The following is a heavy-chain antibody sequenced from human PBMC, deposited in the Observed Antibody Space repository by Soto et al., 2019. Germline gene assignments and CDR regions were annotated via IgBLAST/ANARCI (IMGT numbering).Heavy chain of an antibody. D-gene: IGHD6-19*01. Sequence: EVQLVESGGGLVQAGESLTLSCAASGFKFSDYWMTWVRQAPGKGLEWLANIKTDGSEQYYVPSVRGRFIISRDNAENSLSLQLNSLRSDDTCVYFCARRSTSGLAPFDNGGQGTRVTVS. CDR1: GFKFSDYW. J-gene: IGHJ4*02. CDR3: ARRSTSGLAPFDN. V-gene: IGHV3-7*01. CDR2: IKTDGSEQ.